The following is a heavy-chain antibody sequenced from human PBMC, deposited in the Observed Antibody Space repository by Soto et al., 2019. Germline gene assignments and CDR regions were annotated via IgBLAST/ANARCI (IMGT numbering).Heavy chain of an antibody. Sequence: GGSLRLSCAASGFTFSSYAMHWVRQAPGKGLEWVAVISYDGSNKYYADSVKGRFTISRDNSKNTLYLQMNSLRAEDTAVYYCARDRGRYYDFWSGLYYFDYWRQGTLVTVSS. J-gene: IGHJ4*02. V-gene: IGHV3-30-3*01. CDR2: ISYDGSNK. CDR1: GFTFSSYA. D-gene: IGHD3-3*01. CDR3: ARDRGRYYDFWSGLYYFDY.